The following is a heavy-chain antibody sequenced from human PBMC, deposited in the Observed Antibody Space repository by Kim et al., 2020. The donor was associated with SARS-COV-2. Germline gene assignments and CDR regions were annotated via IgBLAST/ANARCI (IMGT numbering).Heavy chain of an antibody. J-gene: IGHJ4*02. CDR3: AKDRGGSGWPVFDY. Sequence: GGSLRLSCAASGLNLTNNAMSWVRQALGRGLEWVSTIRARAETTYYADSVNGRFTISRDSSKHTLYLQLNSLRADDTAVYYCAKDRGGSGWPVFDYWGQG. CDR1: GLNLTNNA. V-gene: IGHV3-23*01. D-gene: IGHD6-19*01. CDR2: IRARAETT.